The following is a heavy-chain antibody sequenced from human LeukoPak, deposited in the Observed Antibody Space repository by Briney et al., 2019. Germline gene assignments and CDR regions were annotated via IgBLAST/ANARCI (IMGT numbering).Heavy chain of an antibody. D-gene: IGHD3-22*01. V-gene: IGHV3-23*01. CDR1: GFTFSSYA. CDR2: ISGSGGST. CDR3: AKFNYDSSGYYYDYFDY. Sequence: PGGSLRLSCAASGFTFSSYAMSWVRQAPGKGLEWVSAISGSGGSTYYADSVKGRFTISRDNSKNTLYLQMNSLRAEDTAVYYCAKFNYDSSGYYYDYFDYWGQGTLVTVSS. J-gene: IGHJ4*02.